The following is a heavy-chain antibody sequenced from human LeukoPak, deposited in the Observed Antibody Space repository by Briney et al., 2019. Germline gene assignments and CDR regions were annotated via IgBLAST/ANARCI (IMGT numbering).Heavy chain of an antibody. CDR2: ISSSSSYI. D-gene: IGHD6-6*01. J-gene: IGHJ5*02. Sequence: PGGSVRLSCAASGFTFSSYSMNWVRQAPGKGLEWVSSISSSSSYIYYADSVKGRFTISRDNAKNSLYLQMNSLRAEDTAVYYCARDIIAARPGNWFDPWGQGTLVTVSS. V-gene: IGHV3-21*01. CDR1: GFTFSSYS. CDR3: ARDIIAARPGNWFDP.